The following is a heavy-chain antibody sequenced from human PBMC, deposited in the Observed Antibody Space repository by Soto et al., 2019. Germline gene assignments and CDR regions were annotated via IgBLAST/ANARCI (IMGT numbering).Heavy chain of an antibody. D-gene: IGHD6-6*01. J-gene: IGHJ4*02. CDR3: SLRIAPRQPTYFDY. CDR2: IYYSGGT. CDR1: GGSVSSGSYS. V-gene: IGHV4-61*01. Sequence: PSETLSLTCTVSGGSVSSGSYSWSWIRQPPGKGLEWIGYIYYSGGTNYNPSLKSRVTISVDTSKNQFSLKLSSVTAADTAMYSCSLRIAPRQPTYFDYWGQGTLVTVSS.